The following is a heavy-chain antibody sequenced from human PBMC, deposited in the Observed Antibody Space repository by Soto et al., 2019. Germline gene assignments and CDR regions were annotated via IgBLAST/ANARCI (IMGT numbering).Heavy chain of an antibody. Sequence: QLQLQESGPGLVKPSETLSLTCTVSGGSISSSSYYWGWIRQPPGKGLEWIGSIYYSGSTYYNPSLKSRVTISVDTSKNQFSLKLSSVTAADTAVYYCAGEGLWSGKNFDYWGQGTLVTVSS. CDR2: IYYSGST. CDR3: AGEGLWSGKNFDY. CDR1: GGSISSSSYY. D-gene: IGHD3-3*01. J-gene: IGHJ4*02. V-gene: IGHV4-39*02.